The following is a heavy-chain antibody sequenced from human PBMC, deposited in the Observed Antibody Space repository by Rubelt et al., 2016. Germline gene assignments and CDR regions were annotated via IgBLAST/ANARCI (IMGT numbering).Heavy chain of an antibody. CDR1: GGSISSYY. D-gene: IGHD3-16*01. Sequence: QLQLQESGPGLVKPSETLSLTCTVSGGSISSYYWSWIRQPPGKGLEWIGYIYYSGSTNYNPSLKSRVTISVDTSKNQFSLKLSSVTAADTAVYYCARRRFRGGMDVWGQGTTVTVSS. CDR3: ARRRFRGGMDV. V-gene: IGHV4-59*01. CDR2: IYYSGST. J-gene: IGHJ6*02.